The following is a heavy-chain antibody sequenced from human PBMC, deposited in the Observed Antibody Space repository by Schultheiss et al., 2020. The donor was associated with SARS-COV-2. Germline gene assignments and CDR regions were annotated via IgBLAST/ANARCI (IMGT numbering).Heavy chain of an antibody. V-gene: IGHV4-34*09. CDR1: GGSFSGYY. Sequence: SQTLSLTCAVYGGSFSGYYWSWIRQPAGKGLEWIGEINHSGSTYYNPSLKSRVTISVDTSKNQFSLKLSSVTAADTAVYYCARRARIVGATANYYFDYWGQGTLVTSPQ. D-gene: IGHD1-26*01. J-gene: IGHJ4*02. CDR3: ARRARIVGATANYYFDY. CDR2: INHSGST.